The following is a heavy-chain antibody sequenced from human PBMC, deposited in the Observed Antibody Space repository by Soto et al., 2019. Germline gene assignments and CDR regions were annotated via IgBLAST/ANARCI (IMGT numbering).Heavy chain of an antibody. CDR1: GYTFTTYG. CDR2: ISGYNDNT. V-gene: IGHV1-18*01. J-gene: IGHJ4*02. Sequence: ASVKVSCKASGYTFTTYGISWVRQAPGRGLGWMGWISGYNDNTKYAQNFQGRVTMTTDTSTSTAYMELGSLGSDDTAVYYCAREYCSGGSCYGTDYWGQGTLVTVSS. CDR3: AREYCSGGSCYGTDY. D-gene: IGHD2-15*01.